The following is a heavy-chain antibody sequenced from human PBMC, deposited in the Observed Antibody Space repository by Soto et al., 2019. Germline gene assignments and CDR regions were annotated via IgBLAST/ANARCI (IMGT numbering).Heavy chain of an antibody. CDR2: IYYSGST. CDR1: GGSISSSSYY. Sequence: QLQLQESGPGLVKPSETLSLTCTVSGGSISSSSYYWGWIRQPPGKGLEWIGSIYYSGSTYYNPPLQSRVAISVATSQNQFSLKLSSVTAADTAVYYCARHQSHSSSYVDPWGQGTLVTVSS. CDR3: ARHQSHSSSYVDP. V-gene: IGHV4-39*01. J-gene: IGHJ5*02. D-gene: IGHD6-13*01.